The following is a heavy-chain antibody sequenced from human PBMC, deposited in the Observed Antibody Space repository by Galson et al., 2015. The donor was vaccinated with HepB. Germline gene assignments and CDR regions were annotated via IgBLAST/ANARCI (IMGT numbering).Heavy chain of an antibody. CDR3: ARDRYGDYLFDF. J-gene: IGHJ4*02. D-gene: IGHD4-17*01. V-gene: IGHV3-48*01. CDR2: IGSTSSSI. Sequence: LRLSCAASGFTFSGYSMNWVRQAPGKGLEWVSYIGSTSSSIYYADSVKGRFTISRDNANNSLYLQMNSLRAEDTAVYFCARDRYGDYLFDFWGQGTLVTVSS. CDR1: GFTFSGYS.